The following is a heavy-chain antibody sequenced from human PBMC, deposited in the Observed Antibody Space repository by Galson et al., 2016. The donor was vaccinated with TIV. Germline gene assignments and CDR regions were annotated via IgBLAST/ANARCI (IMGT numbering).Heavy chain of an antibody. V-gene: IGHV3-23*01. CDR3: ARDAVTYPSYYHLYGMDV. D-gene: IGHD2-21*02. CDR2: ISNTGADT. Sequence: SLRLSCAASGLVSSSFAMNWVRQAPGKGLEWVSTISNTGADTFHADSVKGRFTLSRDKSKRTVFLQMDRLTPDDTAVYYCARDAVTYPSYYHLYGMDVWGQGTTVTVSS. CDR1: GLVSSSFA. J-gene: IGHJ6*02.